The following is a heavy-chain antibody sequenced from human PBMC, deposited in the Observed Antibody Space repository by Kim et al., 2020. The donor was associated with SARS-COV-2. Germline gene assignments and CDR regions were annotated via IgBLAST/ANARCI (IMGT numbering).Heavy chain of an antibody. V-gene: IGHV3-48*02. CDR3: ARVWTDSSGVHFWFDS. D-gene: IGHD3-22*01. J-gene: IGHJ5*01. Sequence: DTGRGRFTISRDNAKHSVFLDMNSLRDEDTAVYYCARVWTDSSGVHFWFDSWGQGTLVTVSS.